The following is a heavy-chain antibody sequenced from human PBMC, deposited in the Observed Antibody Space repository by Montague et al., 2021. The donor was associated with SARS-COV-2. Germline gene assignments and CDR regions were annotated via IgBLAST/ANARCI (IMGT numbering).Heavy chain of an antibody. V-gene: IGHV4-59*01. CDR3: ARGIWYAN. CDR1: GGSISPYY. CDR2: IYYSGST. J-gene: IGHJ4*02. D-gene: IGHD6-13*01. Sequence: SETLSLTCTVSGGSISPYYWNWIRQSPGKGLEWIGDIYYSGSTTYNPSLGSRVTISVDTSKNQFSLRLRSVTAADTAVYYCARGIWYANWGQGILVTVSS.